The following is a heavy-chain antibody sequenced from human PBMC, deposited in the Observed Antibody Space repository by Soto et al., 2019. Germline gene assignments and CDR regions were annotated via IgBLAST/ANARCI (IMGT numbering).Heavy chain of an antibody. D-gene: IGHD3-16*01. CDR2: ISYDGSNK. CDR1: GFTFSSYG. CDR3: ARAFLRSAGWFDP. V-gene: IGHV3-30*03. Sequence: GGSLRLSCASSGFTFSSYGMHWVRQAPGKGLEWVAVISYDGSNKYYADSVKGRFTISRDNSKNTLYLQMNSLRAEDTAVYYCARAFLRSAGWFDPWGQGTLVTVSS. J-gene: IGHJ5*02.